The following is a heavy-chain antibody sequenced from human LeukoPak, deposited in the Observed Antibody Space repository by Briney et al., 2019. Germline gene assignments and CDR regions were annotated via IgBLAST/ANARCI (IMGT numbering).Heavy chain of an antibody. D-gene: IGHD6-6*01. CDR1: GYTFSRYG. CDR3: ARDKYSSSSDFDY. V-gene: IGHV1-18*01. J-gene: IGHJ4*02. CDR2: ISAYSGNT. Sequence: ASVKVSCRASGYTFSRYGFSWVRPAPGQGLAWLGWISAYSGNTNYGEKFQGRITMTTETSTSTAYMELRSLRSDDTAVYYCARDKYSSSSDFDYWGQGTLVTVSS.